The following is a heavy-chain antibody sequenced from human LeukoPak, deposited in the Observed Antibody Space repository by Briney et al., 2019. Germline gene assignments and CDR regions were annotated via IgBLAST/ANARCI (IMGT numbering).Heavy chain of an antibody. CDR1: GFTVSSNY. J-gene: IGHJ4*02. CDR2: IYSGGST. CDR3: AREGSVTNDY. D-gene: IGHD4-17*01. Sequence: GGSLRLSCAASGFTVSSNYMSWVRQAPGKGLEWVSVIYSGGSTYYADSVKGRFTISRDNSKNTLYLQMNRLTAEDTAVYYCAREGSVTNDYWGQGSLVTVPS. V-gene: IGHV3-66*01.